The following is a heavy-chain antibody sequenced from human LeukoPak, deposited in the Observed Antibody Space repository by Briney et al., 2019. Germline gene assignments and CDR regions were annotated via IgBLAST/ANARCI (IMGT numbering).Heavy chain of an antibody. V-gene: IGHV1-24*01. Sequence: GASVKVSCKVSGYTPTELSMNWVRQAPGKGLEWMGRFDPEDGETIYTQKFQGRVTMTEDTSTDTAYMELTSLRSEDTAVYYCATDFYRGLQFDYWGQGTPVIVSS. CDR1: GYTPTELS. CDR2: FDPEDGET. D-gene: IGHD2/OR15-2a*01. J-gene: IGHJ4*02. CDR3: ATDFYRGLQFDY.